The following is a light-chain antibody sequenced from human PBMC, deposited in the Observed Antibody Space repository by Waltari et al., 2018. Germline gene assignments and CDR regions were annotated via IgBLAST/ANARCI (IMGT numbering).Light chain of an antibody. CDR1: QSILFRSTNKNY. CDR3: QQYYSTPQT. J-gene: IGKJ1*01. CDR2: WAS. V-gene: IGKV4-1*01. Sequence: DIVMTQSPDSLAVSLGERATINCKSSQSILFRSTNKNYLAWYQQKSGQPPKLLIYWASTRESGVPYRFSGSGSGTDFTLTISRLQAEDVAVYYCQQYYSTPQTFGQGTKVEMK.